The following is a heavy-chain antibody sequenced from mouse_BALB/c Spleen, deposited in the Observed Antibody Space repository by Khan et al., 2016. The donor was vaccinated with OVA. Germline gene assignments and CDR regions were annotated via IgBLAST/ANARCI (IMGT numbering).Heavy chain of an antibody. CDR3: ARAYYRYDGYYAMDY. V-gene: IGHV2-6-4*01. Sequence: QVQLKESGPGLVAPSQSLSITCTVSGFSLSSYNIHWVRQPPGKGLEWLGMIWGGGGTDYNSTLKSRLSISKDNSKNQVFLKMNSLQTDDTAMYFWARAYYRYDGYYAMDYWGQGTSVTVSS. CDR1: GFSLSSYN. CDR2: IWGGGGT. J-gene: IGHJ4*01. D-gene: IGHD2-14*01.